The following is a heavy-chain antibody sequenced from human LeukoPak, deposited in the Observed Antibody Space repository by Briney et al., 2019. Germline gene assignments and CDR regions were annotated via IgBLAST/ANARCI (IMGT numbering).Heavy chain of an antibody. D-gene: IGHD4-11*01. CDR1: GYTFTTYY. V-gene: IGHV1-46*01. CDR3: ARAFTVRSRIDY. CDR2: INPSGGST. J-gene: IGHJ4*02. Sequence: ASVKVSCKASGYTFTTYYMHWVRPAPGQGLEWMGIINPSGGSTTYAQKFQGRVTMTRDTSTSTVYMELSSLRSEDTAVFFCARAFTVRSRIDYWGQGTLVTVSS.